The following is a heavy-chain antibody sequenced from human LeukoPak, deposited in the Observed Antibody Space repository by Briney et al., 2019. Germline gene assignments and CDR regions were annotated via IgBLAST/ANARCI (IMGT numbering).Heavy chain of an antibody. D-gene: IGHD1-26*01. V-gene: IGHV3-53*01. J-gene: IGHJ5*02. CDR1: GFTVSSNY. Sequence: GGSLRLSCAASGFTVSSNYMSWVRQAPGKGLEWVSVIYSGGSTYYADSVKGRFTISRDNFKNRVYLQMNSLRAEDTAVYYCAKDYEPLVGVHRWGDWFDPWGQGTLVTVSP. CDR2: IYSGGST. CDR3: AKDYEPLVGVHRWGDWFDP.